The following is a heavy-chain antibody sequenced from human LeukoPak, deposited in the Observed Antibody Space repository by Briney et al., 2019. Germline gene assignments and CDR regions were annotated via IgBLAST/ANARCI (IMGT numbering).Heavy chain of an antibody. CDR1: GGSFSGYY. CDR2: INHSGST. V-gene: IGHV4-34*01. J-gene: IGHJ3*02. Sequence: SETLSLTCAVYGGSFSGYYWSWIRQPPGKGLEWIGEINHSGSTNYNPSLKSRVTISVDTSKNQLSLKLSSVTAADTAVYYCARRGSGWHLDAFDIWGQGTMVTVSS. D-gene: IGHD6-19*01. CDR3: ARRGSGWHLDAFDI.